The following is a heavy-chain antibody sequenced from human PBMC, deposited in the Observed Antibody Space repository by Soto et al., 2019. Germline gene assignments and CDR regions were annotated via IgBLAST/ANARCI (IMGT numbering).Heavy chain of an antibody. CDR1: GDSMTTVGYY. J-gene: IGHJ4*02. CDR2: ISYSGST. CDR3: TRGDY. V-gene: IGHV4-31*03. Sequence: QVQLQESGPGLVKPSQTLSLTCTVSGDSMTTVGYYWTWIRQHPGQGLEWIGFISYSGSTYYSSSLKGRFAISADTSNNQFSLKLNSVTAADTAVYYCTRGDYWGQGTLGTVSS.